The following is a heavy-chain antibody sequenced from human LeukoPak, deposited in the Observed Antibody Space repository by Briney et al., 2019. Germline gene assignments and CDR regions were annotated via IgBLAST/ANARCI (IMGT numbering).Heavy chain of an antibody. J-gene: IGHJ4*02. D-gene: IGHD2-8*02. CDR3: AKQLGSCTVGSYYFDY. V-gene: IGHV3-23*01. Sequence: GGSLRLSCAASGFTFSSSAMSWFRQAPGKGLEWVSAISGGGGTYYEDSVQGRFTVSRDNSKNTLYLQINTLRAEDTALYYCAKQLGSCTVGSYYFDYWGQGIPVTVSS. CDR1: GFTFSSSA. CDR2: ISGGGGT.